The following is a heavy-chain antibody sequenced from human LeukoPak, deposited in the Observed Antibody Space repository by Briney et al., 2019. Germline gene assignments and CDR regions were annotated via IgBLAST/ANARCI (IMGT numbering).Heavy chain of an antibody. CDR3: ARWSSQNDGPTYGMDV. CDR1: GGSISSGGYY. V-gene: IGHV4-31*03. CDR2: IYYSGST. Sequence: SETLSLTCTVSGGSISSGGYYWSWIRQHPGKGLEWIGYIYYSGSTYHNPSLKSRVTISVDTSKNQFSLKLSSVTAADTAVYYCARWSSQNDGPTYGMDVWGQGTTVTVSS. D-gene: IGHD1-1*01. J-gene: IGHJ6*02.